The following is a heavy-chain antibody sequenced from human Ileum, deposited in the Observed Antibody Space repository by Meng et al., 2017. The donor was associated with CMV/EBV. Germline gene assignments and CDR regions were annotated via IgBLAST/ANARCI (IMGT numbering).Heavy chain of an antibody. J-gene: IGHJ6*02. V-gene: IGHV3-48*04. CDR1: GFTFSSYS. CDR2: ISSSSTI. Sequence: GESPKIPCGAFGFTFSSYSMNWVRQAPGKGLEWVSYISSSSTIYYADSVKGRFTISRDNNKNSLYLQMNSLRAEDTAVYYCASKSALLHIYYYGMDVRGQGTTVTVSS. D-gene: IGHD2-15*01. CDR3: ASKSALLHIYYYGMDV.